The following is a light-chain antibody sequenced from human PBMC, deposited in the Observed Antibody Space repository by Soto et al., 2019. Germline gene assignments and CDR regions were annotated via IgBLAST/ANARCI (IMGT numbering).Light chain of an antibody. CDR1: SSDVGSYNL. J-gene: IGLJ2*01. CDR3: CSYACSSTDVG. V-gene: IGLV2-23*01. CDR2: EGS. Sequence: QSALTQPASVSGSPGQSITISCTGTSSDVGSYNLVSWYQQHAGKAPKLMIYEGSKRPSGVSNRFSGYKSGNTASLTISGLQAKDESSYSCCSYACSSTDVGSGGVTKLTVL.